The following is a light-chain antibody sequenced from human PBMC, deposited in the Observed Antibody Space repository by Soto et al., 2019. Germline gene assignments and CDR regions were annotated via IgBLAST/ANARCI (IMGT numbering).Light chain of an antibody. CDR3: QKYNNWWT. Sequence: EIGMTQSPATLSVAPGERATLSCRASQSVSNNLAWYQKKPGQAPRLLVYGASTRTTGIPARFSGSVSGTEFTLTISSLQSEDFAFYYCQKYNNWWTFGQGNRVDIK. CDR2: GAS. V-gene: IGKV3D-15*01. CDR1: QSVSNN. J-gene: IGKJ1*01.